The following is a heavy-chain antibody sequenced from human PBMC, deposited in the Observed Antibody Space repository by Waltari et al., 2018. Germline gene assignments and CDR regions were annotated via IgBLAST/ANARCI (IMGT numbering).Heavy chain of an antibody. Sequence: EVQLVDSGGGLVKPGGSLSLSCAACGFPFSRYSMNWVRQAPGKGLEWVSSISSSSSYIYYADSVKGRFTISRDNAKNSLYLQMNSLRAEDTAVYYCARAPVWSGRTFDYWGQGTLVTVSS. CDR2: ISSSSSYI. CDR3: ARAPVWSGRTFDY. V-gene: IGHV3-21*01. D-gene: IGHD3-3*01. CDR1: GFPFSRYS. J-gene: IGHJ4*02.